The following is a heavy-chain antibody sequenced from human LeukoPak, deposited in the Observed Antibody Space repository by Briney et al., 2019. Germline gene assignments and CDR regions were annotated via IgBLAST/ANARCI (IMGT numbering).Heavy chain of an antibody. CDR1: GFTFSDYF. J-gene: IGHJ4*02. CDR3: ARDGDSSGWLFDY. Sequence: GGSLRLSCAASGFTFSDYFMSWIRQAPGKGPEWVSYISSTGSYSKYADSVTGRFTISRDNTKDSLYLQMHSLRAEDTAVYYCARDGDSSGWLFDYWGQGTLVTVSS. D-gene: IGHD6-19*01. CDR2: ISSTGSYS. V-gene: IGHV3-11*06.